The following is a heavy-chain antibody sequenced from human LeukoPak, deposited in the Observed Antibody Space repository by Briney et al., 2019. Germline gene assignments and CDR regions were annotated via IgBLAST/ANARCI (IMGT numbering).Heavy chain of an antibody. Sequence: GSSVKVSCKASGGTFSSYAISWVRQAPGQGLEWMGGIIPIFGTANYAQKFQGRVTITTDESTSTAYMELSSLRSEDTAVYYCARVYDSSGYYMGGYFDYWGQGTLVTVSS. CDR3: ARVYDSSGYYMGGYFDY. V-gene: IGHV1-69*05. D-gene: IGHD3-22*01. CDR2: IIPIFGTA. CDR1: GGTFSSYA. J-gene: IGHJ4*02.